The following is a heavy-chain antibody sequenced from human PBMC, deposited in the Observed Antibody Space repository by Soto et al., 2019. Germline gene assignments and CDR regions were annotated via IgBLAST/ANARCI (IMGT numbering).Heavy chain of an antibody. CDR2: IGTDGDT. J-gene: IGHJ4*02. Sequence: EVQLVESGGGLVQPGGSLSLSCAASGFTFSNYDMHWVRQTSGKGLEWVAGIGTDGDTFYPGSVKGRFSISREDAKNSFYLQMNSLRAEETAVYYCASGGLYICGQGTLVTVSS. D-gene: IGHD3-16*01. V-gene: IGHV3-13*01. CDR1: GFTFSNYD. CDR3: ASGGLYI.